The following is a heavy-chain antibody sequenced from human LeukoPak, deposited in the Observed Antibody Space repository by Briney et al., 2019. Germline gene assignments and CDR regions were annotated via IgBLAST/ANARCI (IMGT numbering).Heavy chain of an antibody. D-gene: IGHD4-17*01. CDR1: GFTFSSYG. J-gene: IGHJ4*02. Sequence: GRSLRLSCAASGFTFSSYGMHWVRQAPGKGLEWVAFIRYDGSNKYYADSVKGRFTISRDNSKNTLYLQMNSLRAEDTAVYYCAKDKGLTTVTAYYFDYWGQGTLVTVSS. V-gene: IGHV3-30*02. CDR2: IRYDGSNK. CDR3: AKDKGLTTVTAYYFDY.